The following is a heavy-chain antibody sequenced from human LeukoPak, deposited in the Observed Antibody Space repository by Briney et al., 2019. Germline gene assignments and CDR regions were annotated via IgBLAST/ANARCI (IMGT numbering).Heavy chain of an antibody. CDR2: IKSDVSNT. CDR1: GYSFSTYW. Sequence: GGSLRLSCAASGYSFSTYWMHWVRQAPGKGLVWVARIKSDVSNTDYAASVKGRFTISRDDANNILYLQMNSLRVEDTAVYYCTAIRPDYWGQGTVVTVSS. CDR3: TAIRPDY. J-gene: IGHJ4*02. D-gene: IGHD2-21*02. V-gene: IGHV3-74*01.